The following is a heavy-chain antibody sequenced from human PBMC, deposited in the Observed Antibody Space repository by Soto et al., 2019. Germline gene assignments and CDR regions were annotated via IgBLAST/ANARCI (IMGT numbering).Heavy chain of an antibody. Sequence: PGGSLRLSCTASGFIFSDCYISWVRQAPGRGLECLSYITPSSSYINYADSVKGRFTISRDNAKNSLFLQMNSLRADGTAVYYCARGASASGRDYLDYWGQGTLVTVSS. D-gene: IGHD3-10*01. CDR2: ITPSSSYI. V-gene: IGHV3-11*06. J-gene: IGHJ4*02. CDR1: GFIFSDCY. CDR3: ARGASASGRDYLDY.